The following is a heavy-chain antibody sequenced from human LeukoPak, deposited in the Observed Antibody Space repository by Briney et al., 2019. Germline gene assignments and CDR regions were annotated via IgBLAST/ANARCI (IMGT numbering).Heavy chain of an antibody. CDR2: IYTSGST. J-gene: IGHJ4*02. Sequence: SETLSLTCTVSGGSINSGSYYWSWIRQPAGKGLEWIGRIYTSGSTNYNPSLKSRVTISVDTSKNQFSLKLSSVTAADTAVYYCARRVLATGTTSPFDYWGQGTLVTVSS. D-gene: IGHD1-7*01. CDR3: ARRVLATGTTSPFDY. CDR1: GGSINSGSYY. V-gene: IGHV4-61*02.